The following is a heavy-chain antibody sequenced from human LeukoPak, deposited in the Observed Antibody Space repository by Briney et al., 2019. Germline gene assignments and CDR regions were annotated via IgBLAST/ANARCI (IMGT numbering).Heavy chain of an antibody. D-gene: IGHD2-8*02. V-gene: IGHV3-23*01. J-gene: IGHJ4*01. CDR1: GITLSNYG. CDR3: ARDGFTGPRTAYLDH. CDR2: ISDSGGRT. Sequence: GGSLRLSCAVSGITLSNYGMSWVRQAPGKGLEWVAGISDSGGRTNYADSVKGRFTISRDNAKNTVYLQMSSLRAEDTAVYYCARDGFTGPRTAYLDHWGQGTLVTVSS.